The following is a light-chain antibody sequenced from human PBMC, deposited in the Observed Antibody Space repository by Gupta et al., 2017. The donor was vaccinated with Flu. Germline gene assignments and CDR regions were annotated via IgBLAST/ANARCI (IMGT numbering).Light chain of an antibody. CDR1: TVGDKY. CDR3: QAWDSTTAV. V-gene: IGLV3-1*01. CDR2: QDN. J-gene: IGLJ3*02. Sequence: SYELTQPPSVSVSPGQTARITCSEDTVGDKYVCWYQQKSGQSPVLVIYQDNKRPSGIPERFSGSNSGNTATLTISGTQDVDEADYYCQAWDSTTAVFGGGTNLTVL.